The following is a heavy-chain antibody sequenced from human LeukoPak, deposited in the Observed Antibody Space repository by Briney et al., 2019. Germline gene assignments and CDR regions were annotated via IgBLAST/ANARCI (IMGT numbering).Heavy chain of an antibody. J-gene: IGHJ5*02. V-gene: IGHV3-30*02. Sequence: GGSLRLSCAASGFTFSSYGMHWVRQAPGKGLEWVAFIRYDGSNKYYADSVKGRFTISRDNSKNTLYLQMNSLRAEDTAVYYCAKDPQDIVVVPAAQTPNWFDPWGQGTLVTVSS. CDR2: IRYDGSNK. D-gene: IGHD2-2*01. CDR3: AKDPQDIVVVPAAQTPNWFDP. CDR1: GFTFSSYG.